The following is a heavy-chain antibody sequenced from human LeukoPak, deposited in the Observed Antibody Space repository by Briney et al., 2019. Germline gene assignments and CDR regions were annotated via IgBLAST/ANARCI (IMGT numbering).Heavy chain of an antibody. D-gene: IGHD3-10*01. Sequence: ASVKVSCKASGYTFTGSYMHWVRQAPGQGMEWMGWINPNSGGTNYAQKFQGRVTMTRDTSITTAYMELSRLGSDDTAVYYCAINMVRGSPVGIYWYFDLWGRGTLVTVSS. CDR1: GYTFTGSY. J-gene: IGHJ2*01. CDR3: AINMVRGSPVGIYWYFDL. CDR2: INPNSGGT. V-gene: IGHV1-2*02.